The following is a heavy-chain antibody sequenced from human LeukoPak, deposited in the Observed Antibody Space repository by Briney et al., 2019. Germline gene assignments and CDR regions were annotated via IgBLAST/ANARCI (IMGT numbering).Heavy chain of an antibody. CDR2: ISGSGDNT. CDR3: AKGSYYDSSGSFYFDY. Sequence: GGSLRLSCAASGFTFSSYAMSWVRQAPGKELEWVSDISGSGDNTYYADSVKGRFTISRDNSKNTLYVQVNSLGTEDTAAYYCAKGSYYDSSGSFYFDYWGQGALVTVSS. V-gene: IGHV3-23*01. D-gene: IGHD3-22*01. CDR1: GFTFSSYA. J-gene: IGHJ4*02.